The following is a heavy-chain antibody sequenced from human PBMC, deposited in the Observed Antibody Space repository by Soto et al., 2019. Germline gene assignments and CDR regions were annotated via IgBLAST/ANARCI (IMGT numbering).Heavy chain of an antibody. CDR2: IYHSGTT. D-gene: IGHD3-3*01. Sequence: PSETRSLTCAVSGDSISSGYYWAWMRQPPGKGLEWIGSIYHSGTTYYNPSLKSRVTISVDTSKNQFSLKLSSVTAADSAVYYCARTDNVGYYPYFGQGTLVTVNQRQCFYSYWGQGALVTVSS. CDR1: GDSISSGYY. J-gene: IGHJ1*01. V-gene: IGHV4-38-2*01. CDR3: ARTDNVGYYPYFGQGTLVTVNQRQCFYSY.